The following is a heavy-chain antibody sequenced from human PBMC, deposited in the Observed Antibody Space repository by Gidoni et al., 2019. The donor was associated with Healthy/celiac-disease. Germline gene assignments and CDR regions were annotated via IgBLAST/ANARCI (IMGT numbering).Heavy chain of an antibody. D-gene: IGHD6-19*01. Sequence: EVQLVQPGAEVKKPGESLKISCKGSGYSFTAYWIGWVRQMPGKGLEWMGIIYPGDSDTRYSPSFQGQVTISADKSISTAYLQWSSLKASDTAMYYCARWGHPVAGTPRYFQHWGQGTLVTVSS. CDR1: GYSFTAYW. V-gene: IGHV5-51*01. CDR3: ARWGHPVAGTPRYFQH. CDR2: IYPGDSDT. J-gene: IGHJ1*01.